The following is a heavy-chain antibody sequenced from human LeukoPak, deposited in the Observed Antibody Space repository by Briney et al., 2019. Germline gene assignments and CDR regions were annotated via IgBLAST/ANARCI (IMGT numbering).Heavy chain of an antibody. J-gene: IGHJ4*02. CDR1: GGSFSGYC. V-gene: IGHV4-34*01. CDR2: INHSGST. Sequence: SETLSLTCAVYGGSFSGYCWSWIRQPPGKGLEWIGEINHSGSTNYNPSLKSRVTISVDTSKNQFSLKLSSVTAADTAVYYCARGQTFGIVVVPAARFDYWGQGTLVTVSS. CDR3: ARGQTFGIVVVPAARFDY. D-gene: IGHD2-2*01.